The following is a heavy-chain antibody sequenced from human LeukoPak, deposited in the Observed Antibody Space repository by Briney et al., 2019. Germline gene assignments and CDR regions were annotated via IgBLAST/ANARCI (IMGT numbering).Heavy chain of an antibody. D-gene: IGHD3-10*01. J-gene: IGHJ6*03. Sequence: PSETLSLTCAVYGGSFSGYYWSWIRQPPGKGLEWIGEINHSGSTNYNPSLKSRVTISVDTSKNQFSLKLSSVTAADTAVYYCARSPLLWFGESPYYYYYMDVWGKGTTVTISS. CDR1: GGSFSGYY. CDR3: ARSPLLWFGESPYYYYYMDV. CDR2: INHSGST. V-gene: IGHV4-34*01.